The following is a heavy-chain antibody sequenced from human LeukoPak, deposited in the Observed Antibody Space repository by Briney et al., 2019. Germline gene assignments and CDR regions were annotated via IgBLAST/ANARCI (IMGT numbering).Heavy chain of an antibody. Sequence: PSETLSLTCAVYGGSFSGDYWNWIRQPPGKGLEWIGEINHSGSTNYNPSLKSRVTISVDTSKNQFSLKLSSVTAADTAFYYCATYKDDWFDPWGQGALVTVSS. J-gene: IGHJ5*02. V-gene: IGHV4-34*01. CDR2: INHSGST. D-gene: IGHD3-10*01. CDR3: ATYKDDWFDP. CDR1: GGSFSGDY.